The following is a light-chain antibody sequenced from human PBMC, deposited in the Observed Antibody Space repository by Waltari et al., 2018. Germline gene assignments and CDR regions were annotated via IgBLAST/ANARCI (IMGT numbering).Light chain of an antibody. Sequence: SYVLTQPPSVSVAPGKTANIACEGSNIEKKIVHWYRLGPGQAPVLLVFDDTDRPSGIPYRFSGAKSGNTATLTISGVEAGDEADYYCQVWDRDSDHWLFGGGTMLTVL. J-gene: IGLJ3*02. V-gene: IGLV3-21*03. CDR2: DDT. CDR1: NIEKKI. CDR3: QVWDRDSDHWL.